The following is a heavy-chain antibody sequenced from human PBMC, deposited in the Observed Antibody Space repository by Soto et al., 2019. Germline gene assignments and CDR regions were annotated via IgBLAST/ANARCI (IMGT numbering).Heavy chain of an antibody. Sequence: GGSLRLSCAASGFTFSSYWMSWVRQAPGKGLEWVANIKQDGSEKYYVDSVKGRFTISRDNAKNSLYLQMNSLRAEDTAVYYCARVRREGDDAFDIWGQGTMVTVSS. CDR3: ARVRREGDDAFDI. J-gene: IGHJ3*02. CDR2: IKQDGSEK. CDR1: GFTFSSYW. D-gene: IGHD1-26*01. V-gene: IGHV3-7*01.